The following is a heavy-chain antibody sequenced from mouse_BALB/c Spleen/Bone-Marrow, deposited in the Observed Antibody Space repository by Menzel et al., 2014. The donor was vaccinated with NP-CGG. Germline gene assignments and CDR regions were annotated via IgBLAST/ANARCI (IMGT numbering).Heavy chain of an antibody. J-gene: IGHJ2*01. V-gene: IGHV1-69*02. CDR2: IDPSDSYT. CDR1: GYTFTSYW. CDR3: ARREYYGSSYLYFDY. Sequence: LQESGAELVKPGASVKLSCKASGYTFTSYWMHWVKQRPGQGLEWIGEIDPSDSYTNYNQKFKGKATLTVDKSSSTAYMQHSNLTSEESAVYYCARREYYGSSYLYFDYWGEGTTLAVSS. D-gene: IGHD1-1*01.